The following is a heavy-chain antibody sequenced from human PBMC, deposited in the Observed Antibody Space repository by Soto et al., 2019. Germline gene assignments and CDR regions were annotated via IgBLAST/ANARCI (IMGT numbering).Heavy chain of an antibody. CDR1: GYTFTSYG. Sequence: GASVKVSCKASGYTFTSYGISWVRQAPGQGLEWMGWISAYNGNTNYAQKLQGRVTMTTDTSTSTAYMELRSLRSDDTAVYYCARGSPALPYGDYPDWFDPWGQGTMVTVYS. J-gene: IGHJ5*02. V-gene: IGHV1-18*04. D-gene: IGHD4-17*01. CDR2: ISAYNGNT. CDR3: ARGSPALPYGDYPDWFDP.